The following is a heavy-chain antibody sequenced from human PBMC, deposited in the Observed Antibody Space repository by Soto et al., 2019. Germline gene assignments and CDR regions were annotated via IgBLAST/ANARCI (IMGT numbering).Heavy chain of an antibody. CDR2: IYHSGST. J-gene: IGHJ4*02. D-gene: IGHD1-26*01. V-gene: IGHV4-4*02. Sequence: QVQLQESGPGLVKPSGTLSLTCAVSGASISSAHWWNLVRQPPGKGLEWIGEIYHSGSTNYNPSPPSRVAVSIDTSKYQFSLSLSSVTAADTAIYYGASHLGATRGPFDFWGQGILVTVSS. CDR1: GASISSAHW. CDR3: ASHLGATRGPFDF.